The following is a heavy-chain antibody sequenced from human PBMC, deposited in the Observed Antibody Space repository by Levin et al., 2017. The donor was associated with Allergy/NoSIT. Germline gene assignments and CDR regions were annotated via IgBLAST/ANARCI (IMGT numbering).Heavy chain of an antibody. J-gene: IGHJ4*02. CDR2: INTDGSTT. V-gene: IGHV3-74*01. CDR3: ARDNPYRAFFDY. Sequence: AGESLKISCAASGFTFSSYWMHWVRQAPGKGLVWVSHINTDGSTTGHADSVKGRFTISRDNAKNTLYLKMNSLRAEDTAVYYCARDNPYRAFFDYWGQGILVTVSS. CDR1: GFTFSSYW. D-gene: IGHD1-14*01.